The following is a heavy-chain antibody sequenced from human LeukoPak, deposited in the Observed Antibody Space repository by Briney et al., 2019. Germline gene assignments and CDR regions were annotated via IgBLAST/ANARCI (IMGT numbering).Heavy chain of an antibody. V-gene: IGHV4-34*01. D-gene: IGHD3-22*01. Sequence: PSETLSLTCTVSGGSISSYYWSWIRQPPGKGLEWIGEINHSGSTNYNPSLKSRVTISVDTSKNQFSLKLSSVTAADTAVYYCARYTESPDYYDSSPYFDYWGQGTLVTVSS. CDR2: INHSGST. J-gene: IGHJ4*02. CDR1: GGSISSYY. CDR3: ARYTESPDYYDSSPYFDY.